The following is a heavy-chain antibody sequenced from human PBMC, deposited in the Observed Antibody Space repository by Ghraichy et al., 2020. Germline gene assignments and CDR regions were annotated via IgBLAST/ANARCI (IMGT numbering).Heavy chain of an antibody. Sequence: GGSLRLSCAASGFTVSSNYMSWVRQAPGKGLEWVSVIFSGGSTFYADSVKGRFTISRDNSKNTLYLQMNSLIVEDTAVYFCARDTTQSYCFDYWGQGTQVTVSS. CDR1: GFTVSSNY. J-gene: IGHJ4*02. CDR2: IFSGGST. CDR3: ARDTTQSYCFDY. V-gene: IGHV3-53*01. D-gene: IGHD1-26*01.